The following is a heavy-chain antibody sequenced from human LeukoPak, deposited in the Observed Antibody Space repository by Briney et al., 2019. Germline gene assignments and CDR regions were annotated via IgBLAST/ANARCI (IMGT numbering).Heavy chain of an antibody. CDR2: INNDASSA. V-gene: IGHV3-74*01. CDR1: GFTFGSSW. Sequence: PGGSLRLSCAASGFTFGSSWMHWVRQTPGKGLVWVSHINNDASSATYADSVKGRFTIFRDNAKNTLYLQMNSLRAEDTAVYYCARLQGSFWYFDLWGLGTLVTVSS. D-gene: IGHD4-11*01. CDR3: ARLQGSFWYFDL. J-gene: IGHJ2*01.